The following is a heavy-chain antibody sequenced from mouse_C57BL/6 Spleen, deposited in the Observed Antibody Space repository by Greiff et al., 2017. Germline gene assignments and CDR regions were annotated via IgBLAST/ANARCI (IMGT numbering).Heavy chain of an antibody. CDR1: GFTFSSYA. J-gene: IGHJ3*01. D-gene: IGHD3-3*01. CDR2: ISAGGSYT. Sequence: EVHLVESGGGLVKPGGSLKLSCAASGFTFSSYAMSWVRQTPEKRLEWVATISAGGSYTYYPDNVEGRFTISRDNAKNNLYLQMSHLKSEDTAMYYCARVGDDWFAYWGQATLVTVSA. CDR3: ARVGDDWFAY. V-gene: IGHV5-4*01.